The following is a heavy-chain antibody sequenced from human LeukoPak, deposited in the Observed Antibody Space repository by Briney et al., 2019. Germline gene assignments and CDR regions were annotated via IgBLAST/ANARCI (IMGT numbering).Heavy chain of an antibody. D-gene: IGHD5-18*01. CDR1: GFTFDDYA. CDR2: ISWNSGSI. Sequence: GGSLRLSCAASGFTFDDYAMHWVRQAPGKGLEWVSGISWNSGSIGYADSVKGRFTISRDNAKNSLYLQMNSLRAEDTALYYCAKDNSYGYLDYFEYWGQGTLVTVSS. J-gene: IGHJ4*02. CDR3: AKDNSYGYLDYFEY. V-gene: IGHV3-9*01.